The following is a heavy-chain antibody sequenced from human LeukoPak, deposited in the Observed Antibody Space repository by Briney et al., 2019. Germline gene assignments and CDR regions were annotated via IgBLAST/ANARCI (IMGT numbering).Heavy chain of an antibody. CDR2: INSDGSTT. V-gene: IGHV3-74*01. D-gene: IGHD4-11*01. Sequence: GGSLRLSCAASGFTFSITWIHWVRQAPGKGLMWVSHINSDGSTTRYADSVKGRFTISRDTAKNTVYLQMNSLKAEDTSVYYWKSENGDSPDHWGQGTLVTVSS. CDR3: KSENGDSPDH. CDR1: GFTFSITW. J-gene: IGHJ5*02.